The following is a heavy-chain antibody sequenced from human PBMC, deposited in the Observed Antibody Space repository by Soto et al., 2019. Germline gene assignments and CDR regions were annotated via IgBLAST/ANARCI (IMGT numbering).Heavy chain of an antibody. CDR3: ARHLVVDCSSTSCHLYYGMDV. CDR1: GYSFTSYW. J-gene: IGHJ6*01. D-gene: IGHD2-2*01. V-gene: IGHV5-51*01. CDR2: IYPGDSDT. Sequence: PGESLKICCKGSGYSFTSYWIGWVRQMPGKGLEWMGIIYPGDSDTRYSPSFQGQVTISADKSISTAYLQWSSLKASDTAMYYCARHLVVDCSSTSCHLYYGMDVWGQGTTVTVLL.